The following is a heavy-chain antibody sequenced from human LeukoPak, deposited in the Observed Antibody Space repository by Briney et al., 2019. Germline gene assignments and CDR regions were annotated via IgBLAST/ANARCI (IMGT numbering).Heavy chain of an antibody. CDR2: INPNSGGT. Sequence: GASVKVSCKASGYTFTGYHMHWVRPARGQGLEWMGWINPNSGGTNYAQKFQGRVTMNRDTPIRTAYMALSRLHSADTYGYLCARLSIVPGWFDPWGQGTLVTVSS. CDR1: GYTFTGYH. J-gene: IGHJ5*02. V-gene: IGHV1-2*02. D-gene: IGHD2-2*01. CDR3: ARLSIVPGWFDP.